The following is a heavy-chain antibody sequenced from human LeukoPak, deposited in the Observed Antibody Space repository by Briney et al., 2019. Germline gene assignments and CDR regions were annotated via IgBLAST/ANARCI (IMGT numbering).Heavy chain of an antibody. CDR3: ARVTGYSNYPFDY. V-gene: IGHV4-31*03. CDR2: IYYSGST. J-gene: IGHJ4*02. D-gene: IGHD4-4*01. Sequence: SETLSLTCTVSGGSLSSDGYYWRWIRQHPGTGLEWLGYIYYSGSTYYNPSLKSRVTISVDTSKNQFSLKLSSVTAADTAVYYCARVTGYSNYPFDYWGQGTLVTVSS. CDR1: GGSLSSDGYY.